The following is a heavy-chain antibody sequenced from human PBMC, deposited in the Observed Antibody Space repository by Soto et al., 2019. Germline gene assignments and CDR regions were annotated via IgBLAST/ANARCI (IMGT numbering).Heavy chain of an antibody. Sequence: TSETLSLTFGISGGSFSGYFWTWLRQPPGEGLEWIGESNHKSGTIYNPSLMSRVTISVDTSNNSCSLDLSSVTAADKGVYYCTRTSGRDYWGQGSLVTVSS. CDR1: GGSFSGYF. J-gene: IGHJ4*02. V-gene: IGHV4-34*01. D-gene: IGHD1-26*01. CDR3: TRTSGRDY. CDR2: SNHKSGT.